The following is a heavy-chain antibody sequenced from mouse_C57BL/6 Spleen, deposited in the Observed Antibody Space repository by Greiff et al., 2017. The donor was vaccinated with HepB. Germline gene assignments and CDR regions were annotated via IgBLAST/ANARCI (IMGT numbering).Heavy chain of an antibody. V-gene: IGHV1-75*01. D-gene: IGHD1-1*01. CDR2: IFPGSGST. CDR1: GYTFTDYY. Sequence: VQLQQSGPELVKPGASVKISCKASGYTFTDYYINWVKQRPGQGLAWIGWIFPGSGSTYYNEKFKGKATLTVDKSSSTAYMLLSSLTSEDSAVYFCARGGALYYGSSPFDYWGQGTTLTVSS. CDR3: ARGGALYYGSSPFDY. J-gene: IGHJ2*01.